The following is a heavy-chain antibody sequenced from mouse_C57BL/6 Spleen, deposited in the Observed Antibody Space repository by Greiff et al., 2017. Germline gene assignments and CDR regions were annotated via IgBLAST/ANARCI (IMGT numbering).Heavy chain of an antibody. CDR3: VRGGNLFDY. Sequence: EVHLVESGGGLVQPKGSLKLSCAASGFSFNTYAMNWVRQAPGKGLEWVARIRSKSNNYATYYADSVKDRFTISRDDSESMLYLQMNNLKTEDTAMYYCVRGGNLFDYWGQGTTLTVSS. J-gene: IGHJ2*01. CDR1: GFSFNTYA. CDR2: IRSKSNNYAT. D-gene: IGHD2-1*01. V-gene: IGHV10-1*01.